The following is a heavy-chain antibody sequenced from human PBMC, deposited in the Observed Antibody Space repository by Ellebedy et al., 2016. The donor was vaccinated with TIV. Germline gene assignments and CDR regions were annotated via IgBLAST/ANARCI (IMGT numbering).Heavy chain of an antibody. CDR3: ARGRYSYVPPRALDY. CDR1: GGSISSSNW. D-gene: IGHD5-18*01. J-gene: IGHJ4*02. V-gene: IGHV4-4*02. CDR2: IYHSGST. Sequence: SETLSLXXAVSGGSISSSNWWSWVRQPPGKGLEWIGEIYHSGSTNYNPSLKSRVTISVDTSKNQFSLKLSSVTAADTAVYYCARGRYSYVPPRALDYWGQGTLVTVSS.